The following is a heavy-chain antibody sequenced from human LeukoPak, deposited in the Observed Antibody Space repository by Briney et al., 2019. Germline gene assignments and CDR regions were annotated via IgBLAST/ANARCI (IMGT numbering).Heavy chain of an antibody. CDR1: GYTFTSYY. D-gene: IGHD3-22*01. CDR2: INPSGGST. CDR3: ARLYYYDSSGYLDFDL. Sequence: VSVKVSCKASGYTFTSYYMHWVRQAPGQGLEWMGIINPSGGSTSYAQKFQGRVTMTRDTSTSTVYMELSSLRSEDTAVYYCARLYYYDSSGYLDFDLWGRGTLVTVSS. V-gene: IGHV1-46*01. J-gene: IGHJ2*01.